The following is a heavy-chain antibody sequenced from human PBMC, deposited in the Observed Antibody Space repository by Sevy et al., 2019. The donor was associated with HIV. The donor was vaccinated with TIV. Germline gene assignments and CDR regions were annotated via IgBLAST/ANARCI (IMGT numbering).Heavy chain of an antibody. J-gene: IGHJ4*02. CDR3: AKDRDIAARTRPPFDY. D-gene: IGHD6-6*01. V-gene: IGHV3-30*18. CDR1: GFTFSSYG. CDR2: ISYDGSNK. Sequence: GGSLRLSCAASGFTFSSYGMHWVRQAPGKGLEWVAVISYDGSNKYYADSVKGRFTISRDNSKNTLYLQMNSLRAEDTAVYYCAKDRDIAARTRPPFDYWGQGTLVTVSS.